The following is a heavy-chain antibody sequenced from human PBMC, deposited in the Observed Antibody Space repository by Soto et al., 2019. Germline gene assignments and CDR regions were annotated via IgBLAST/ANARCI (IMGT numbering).Heavy chain of an antibody. J-gene: IGHJ4*02. Sequence: GGSLRLSCVASQFTFSSYTMNWVRQAPGKGLEWVLSISSHSNYIHYADSVKGRFTISRDNAKNSLSLQMNSLRAEDTAVYYCARDEAPGGYGDFDYWGQGTLVTVSS. CDR3: ARDEAPGGYGDFDY. CDR2: ISSHSNYI. D-gene: IGHD4-17*01. CDR1: QFTFSSYT. V-gene: IGHV3-21*01.